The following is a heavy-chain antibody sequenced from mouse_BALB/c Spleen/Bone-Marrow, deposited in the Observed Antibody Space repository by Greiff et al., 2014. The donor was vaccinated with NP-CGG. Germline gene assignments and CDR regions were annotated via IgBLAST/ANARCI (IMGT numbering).Heavy chain of an antibody. J-gene: IGHJ2*01. CDR2: ISSGSSTI. Sequence: DVMLVESGGGLVQPGGCRKLSCAASGFTFSSFAMHWVRQAPEKGLEWVAYISSGSSTIYYADTVMGRFTISRDNPKNTLFLQMTSLRSEDTAMYYCARSGSSSGYFDYWGQGTTLTVSS. V-gene: IGHV5-17*02. D-gene: IGHD1-1*01. CDR1: GFTFSSFA. CDR3: ARSGSSSGYFDY.